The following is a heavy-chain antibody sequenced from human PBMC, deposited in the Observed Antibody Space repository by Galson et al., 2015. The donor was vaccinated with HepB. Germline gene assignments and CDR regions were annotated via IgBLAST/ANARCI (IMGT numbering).Heavy chain of an antibody. CDR1: GYTFRRYG. CDR2: INTNTGNP. Sequence: SVKVSCKASGYTFRRYGLNWMRQVPGQGLEWMGWINTNTGNPTYAQGFTGRFVFSLDTSVSTAYMQINNLKADDTAVYHCARTALAEADWYFDLWGRGTLVTVSS. J-gene: IGHJ2*01. D-gene: IGHD2-15*01. V-gene: IGHV7-4-1*02. CDR3: ARTALAEADWYFDL.